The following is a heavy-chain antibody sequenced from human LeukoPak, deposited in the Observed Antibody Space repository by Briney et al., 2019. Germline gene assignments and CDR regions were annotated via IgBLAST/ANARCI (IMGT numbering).Heavy chain of an antibody. J-gene: IGHJ1*01. CDR3: TTEYQLLFPEYFQH. V-gene: IGHV3-15*01. CDR1: GFTFSNAW. D-gene: IGHD2-2*01. Sequence: RGSLRPSCAASGFTFSNAWMSWVRQAPGKGLEWVGRIKSKTDGGTTDYAAPVKGRFTISRDDSKNTLYLQMNSLKTEDTAVYYCTTEYQLLFPEYFQHWGQGTLVTVSS. CDR2: IKSKTDGGTT.